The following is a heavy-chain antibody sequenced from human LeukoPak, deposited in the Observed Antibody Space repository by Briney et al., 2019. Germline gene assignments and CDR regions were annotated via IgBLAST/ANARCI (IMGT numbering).Heavy chain of an antibody. CDR3: ARHRGRGSDYYYCCGMDV. CDR1: GYSFTSYW. V-gene: IGHV5-51*01. Sequence: GESLKISCKGSGYSFTSYWIAWVRQMPGKGLEWMGFIYPGDSDTRYSPSFQGQVTISADKSISTAYLRWSSLKASDTAMYYCARHRGRGSDYYYCCGMDVWGQGTTVTVSS. J-gene: IGHJ6*02. CDR2: IYPGDSDT. D-gene: IGHD1-26*01.